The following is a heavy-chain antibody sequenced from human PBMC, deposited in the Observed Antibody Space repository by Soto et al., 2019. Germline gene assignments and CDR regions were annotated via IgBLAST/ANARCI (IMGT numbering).Heavy chain of an antibody. CDR3: ARDRNDFWSGYYLYYYHGMDV. Sequence: PGGSLRLSCAASGFTFSSYGMHWVRQAPGKGLEWVAVIWYDGSNKYYADSVKGRFTISRDNSKNTLYLQMNSLRAEDTAVYYCARDRNDFWSGYYLYYYHGMDVWGQGTTVTVS. V-gene: IGHV3-33*01. D-gene: IGHD3-3*01. CDR2: IWYDGSNK. J-gene: IGHJ6*02. CDR1: GFTFSSYG.